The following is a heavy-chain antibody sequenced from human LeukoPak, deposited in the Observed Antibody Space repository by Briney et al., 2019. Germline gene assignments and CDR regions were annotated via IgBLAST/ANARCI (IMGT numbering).Heavy chain of an antibody. D-gene: IGHD3-10*01. CDR3: ASQIYGLFDY. CDR1: GLTFSSYW. J-gene: IGHJ4*02. CDR2: IKQDGSEK. Sequence: GGSLRLSCAASGLTFSSYWMSWVRQAPGKGLEWVANIKQDGSEKYYVDSVKGRFTISRDNAKNSLYLQMNSLRAEDTAVYYCASQIYGLFDYWGQGTLVTVSS. V-gene: IGHV3-7*01.